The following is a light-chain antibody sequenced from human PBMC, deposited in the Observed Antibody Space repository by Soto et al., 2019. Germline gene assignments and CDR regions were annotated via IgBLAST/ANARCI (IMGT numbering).Light chain of an antibody. CDR1: QSVISSY. CDR3: QQYGSSPIT. CDR2: DAS. V-gene: IGKV3D-20*01. J-gene: IGKJ5*01. Sequence: EIVLTQSPATLSLSPGERATLSCGASQSVISSYLAWYQQKPGLAPRLLIYDASSRATGIPDRFSGSGSGTDFTLTISRLEPEDSAVYYCQQYGSSPITFGQGTRLEIK.